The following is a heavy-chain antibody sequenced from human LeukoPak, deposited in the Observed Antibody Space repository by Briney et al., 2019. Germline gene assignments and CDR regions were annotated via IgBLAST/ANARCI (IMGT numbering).Heavy chain of an antibody. CDR3: ARGTLGDEDYFDY. Sequence: GGSLKLPCAASGFTFSVDSINGVPKAPGKGLEWVSSISSSSTYIYYADSVKGRFTISRDNAKNSLYLQMNSLRAEDTAVYYCARGTLGDEDYFDYWGQGTLVTVSS. CDR2: ISSSSTYI. CDR1: GFTFSVDS. J-gene: IGHJ4*02. D-gene: IGHD3-16*01. V-gene: IGHV3-21*01.